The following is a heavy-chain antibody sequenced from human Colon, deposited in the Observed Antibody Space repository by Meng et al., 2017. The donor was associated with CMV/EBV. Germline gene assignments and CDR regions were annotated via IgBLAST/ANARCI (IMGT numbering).Heavy chain of an antibody. J-gene: IGHJ3*02. V-gene: IGHV3-66*01. CDR1: GFTFSDYW. CDR2: IFGGGDT. CDR3: ARDSRDNSNLDAFDI. Sequence: GGSLRLSCEGSGFTFSDYWIHWVRQAPGKGLEWVSGIFGGGDTYYADSVKGRFTISRDNSKNTLYLQVNSLRAEDTAVYYCARDSRDNSNLDAFDIWGQGTMVTVSS. D-gene: IGHD4-11*01.